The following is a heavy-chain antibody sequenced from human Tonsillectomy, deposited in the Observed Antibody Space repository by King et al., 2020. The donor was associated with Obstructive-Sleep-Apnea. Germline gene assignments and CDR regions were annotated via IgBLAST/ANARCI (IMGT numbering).Heavy chain of an antibody. CDR1: GDSVSSYQ. V-gene: IGHV4-59*08. CDR3: VRRRTVTRRGDPFDI. D-gene: IGHD4-17*01. CDR2: SHYSGGP. J-gene: IGHJ3*02. Sequence: QLQESGPGLLKPSETLSLICSVSGDSVSSYQWTWIRQPPGKGLEWVASSHYSGGPYYNPSLASRVGISVDASRNQFSLTLDSVTASYTAVYFCVRRRTVTRRGDPFDIWGQGTMVTVSS.